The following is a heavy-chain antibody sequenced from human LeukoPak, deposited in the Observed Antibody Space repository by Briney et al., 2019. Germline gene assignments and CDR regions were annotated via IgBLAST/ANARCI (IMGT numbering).Heavy chain of an antibody. CDR3: ARAEDDYGGKVGTWYFDL. D-gene: IGHD4-23*01. J-gene: IGHJ2*01. CDR1: GGTFSSYA. V-gene: IGHV1-69*04. CDR2: IIPILGIA. Sequence: SVKVSCKASGGTFSSYAISWVRQAPGQGLDWMGRIIPILGIANYAQKFQGRVTITADKSTSTAFMELSTLRSEDTAVYYCARAEDDYGGKVGTWYFDLWGRGTLVTVSS.